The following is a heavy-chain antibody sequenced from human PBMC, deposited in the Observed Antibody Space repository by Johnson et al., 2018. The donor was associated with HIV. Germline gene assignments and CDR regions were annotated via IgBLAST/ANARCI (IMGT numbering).Heavy chain of an antibody. D-gene: IGHD3-16*01. CDR3: ASQVRGLRLGVDAFDI. V-gene: IGHV3-7*05. J-gene: IGHJ3*02. Sequence: VQLVESGGGLVQPGRSLRLSCAASGFSHSAYWMTWVRQAPGKGLEWVANIKKDGSEKNYVDSVKGRFTISRDNAKNTLYLQMNKLRAEDTAVYFCASQVRGLRLGVDAFDIWGQGTMVTVSS. CDR1: GFSHSAYW. CDR2: IKKDGSEK.